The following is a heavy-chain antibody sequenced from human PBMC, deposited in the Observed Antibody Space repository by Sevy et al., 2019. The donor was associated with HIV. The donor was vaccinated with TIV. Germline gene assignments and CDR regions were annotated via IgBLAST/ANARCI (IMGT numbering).Heavy chain of an antibody. CDR3: ARAPPVVVVPGAPSWFDP. V-gene: IGHV4-34*01. D-gene: IGHD2-2*01. J-gene: IGHJ5*02. CDR2: INHSGST. CDR1: GGSFSGYY. Sequence: SETLSLTCAVYGGSFSGYYWNWIRQSPGKGLEWIGEINHSGSTHYNPSLKSRVTISVDTSKNQFSLRLNAVTAADTAVYYCARAPPVVVVPGAPSWFDPWGQGTLVTVSS.